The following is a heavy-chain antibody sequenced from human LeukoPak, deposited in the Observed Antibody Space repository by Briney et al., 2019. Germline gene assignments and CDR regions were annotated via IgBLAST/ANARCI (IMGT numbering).Heavy chain of an antibody. CDR2: ISSDGSNK. CDR3: ARERQQLVMVYYYGMDV. J-gene: IGHJ6*02. V-gene: IGHV3-30*03. CDR1: GFTFSTYG. D-gene: IGHD6-13*01. Sequence: GGSLRLSCVASGFTFSTYGMHWVRQAPGKGLEWVAVISSDGSNKYYADSVKGRFTISRDNSKNTLYLQMNSLRAEDTAVYYCARERQQLVMVYYYGMDVWGQGTTVTVSS.